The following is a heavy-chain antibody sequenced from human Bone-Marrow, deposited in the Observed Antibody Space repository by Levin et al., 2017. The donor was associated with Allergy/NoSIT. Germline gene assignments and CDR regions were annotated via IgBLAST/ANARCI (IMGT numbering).Heavy chain of an antibody. CDR3: TRGFVAD. CDR1: GFTFGDFV. CDR2: IRTIPDDGTA. D-gene: IGHD6-6*01. V-gene: IGHV3-49*04. J-gene: IGHJ4*02. Sequence: SCTTSGFTFGDFVISWVRQAPGKGLEWVGFIRTIPDDGTAEYAASVRGRFRISRDDSKGIAYLQMNTLKIEDTAMYFCTRGFVADWGQGTLVTVSS.